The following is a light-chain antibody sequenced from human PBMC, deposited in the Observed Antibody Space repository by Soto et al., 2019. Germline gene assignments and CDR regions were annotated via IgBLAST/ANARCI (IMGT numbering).Light chain of an antibody. CDR2: GAS. Sequence: EIVLKQSPGTLSLSKGERATLSCRASQSVSSSYLAWYQQKPGQAPRLLIYGASSRATGIPDRFSGSGSGTDFTLTISRLEPEDFAVYYCQQYGSSPLTFGGGTKVDIK. CDR1: QSVSSSY. J-gene: IGKJ4*01. CDR3: QQYGSSPLT. V-gene: IGKV3-20*01.